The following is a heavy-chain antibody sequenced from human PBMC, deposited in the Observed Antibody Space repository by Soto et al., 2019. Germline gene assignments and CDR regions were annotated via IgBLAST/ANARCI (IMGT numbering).Heavy chain of an antibody. D-gene: IGHD1-1*01. Sequence: GGSLRLSCAASGFTFSSYGMHWVRQSPGKGLEWVSLVTATGSFIYQADSVKGRFTISRDNAKNSLYLQMNSLRDEDTAVYYCARDLQSAGDYAMDVWGQGTTVTVSS. CDR2: VTATGSFI. V-gene: IGHV3-21*06. J-gene: IGHJ6*02. CDR3: ARDLQSAGDYAMDV. CDR1: GFTFSSYG.